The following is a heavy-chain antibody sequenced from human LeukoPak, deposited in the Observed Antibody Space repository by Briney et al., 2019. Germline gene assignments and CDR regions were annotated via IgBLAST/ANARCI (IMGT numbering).Heavy chain of an antibody. D-gene: IGHD5-18*01. CDR2: ISWNSGTI. J-gene: IGHJ4*02. Sequence: GGSLRLSCAASGFTFDDYAMHWVRQAPGKGLEWVSGISWNSGTIGYADSVKGRFTISRDNAKNSLYLQMNSLRAEDTALYYCANGRGYSYGFDSWGQGTLVTVSS. V-gene: IGHV3-9*01. CDR3: ANGRGYSYGFDS. CDR1: GFTFDDYA.